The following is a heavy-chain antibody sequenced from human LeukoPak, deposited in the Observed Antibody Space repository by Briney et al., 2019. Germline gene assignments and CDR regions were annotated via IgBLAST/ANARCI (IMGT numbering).Heavy chain of an antibody. CDR3: ARDFRGVWPGIAVARWGYYFDY. Sequence: GGSLRLSCAASGFTFSDYYMSWIRQAPGKGLEWVSYISSSSSYTNYADSVKGRFTTSRDNAKNSLYLQMNSLRAEDTAVYYCARDFRGVWPGIAVARWGYYFDYWGQGTLVTVSS. V-gene: IGHV3-11*06. J-gene: IGHJ4*02. CDR2: ISSSSSYT. D-gene: IGHD6-19*01. CDR1: GFTFSDYY.